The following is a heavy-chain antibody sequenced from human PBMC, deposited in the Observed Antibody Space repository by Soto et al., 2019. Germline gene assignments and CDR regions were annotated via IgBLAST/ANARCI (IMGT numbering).Heavy chain of an antibody. CDR2: ISTDNGNT. V-gene: IGHV1-18*01. CDR3: ARDQGITTFGVYSMYYYGMDV. D-gene: IGHD3-3*01. Sequence: QVQLVQSGAEVKKPGASVKVSCKASGYTFTSSGIRWVRQAPGQGLEWMGWISTDNGNTNYAQHLQGRVSMTTDTSKSTAYMDMRSLRSDDTAVYYCARDQGITTFGVYSMYYYGMDVWGQGTTVTVSS. J-gene: IGHJ6*02. CDR1: GYTFTSSG.